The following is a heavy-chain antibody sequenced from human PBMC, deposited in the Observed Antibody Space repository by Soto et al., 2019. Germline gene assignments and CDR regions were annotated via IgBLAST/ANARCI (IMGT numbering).Heavy chain of an antibody. D-gene: IGHD6-13*01. CDR3: ARDMVAAADQEDYYYNYGMDV. V-gene: IGHV3-48*03. J-gene: IGHJ6*02. CDR1: GFTFSSYE. Sequence: EVQLVESGGGLVQPGGSLRLSCAASGFTFSSYEMNWVRQAPGKGLEWVSYISSSGSTIYYADSVKGRFTISRDNAKNSLYLQMNSLRAEDTAVYYCARDMVAAADQEDYYYNYGMDVWGQGTTVTVSS. CDR2: ISSSGSTI.